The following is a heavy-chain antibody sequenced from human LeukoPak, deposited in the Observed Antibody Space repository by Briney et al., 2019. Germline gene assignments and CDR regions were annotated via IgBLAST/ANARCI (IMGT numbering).Heavy chain of an antibody. D-gene: IGHD6-19*01. J-gene: IGHJ4*02. CDR1: GFPVSNNY. Sequence: PGGSLRLSCTVSGFPVSNNYMTWVRQAPGKGLEWVSVLYADGKPYYSESVKGRFTISRDNSKNTLYLQMDSLRAEDTAVYYCARDVLNYSSGWHLDFWGQGTLVTVSS. CDR2: LYADGKP. V-gene: IGHV3-66*01. CDR3: ARDVLNYSSGWHLDF.